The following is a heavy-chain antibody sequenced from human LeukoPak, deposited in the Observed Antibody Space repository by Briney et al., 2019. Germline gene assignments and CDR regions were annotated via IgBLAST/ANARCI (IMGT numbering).Heavy chain of an antibody. V-gene: IGHV4-34*01. CDR2: INHSGST. J-gene: IGHJ4*02. Sequence: SETLSLTCAVYGGSFSGYYWSWIRQPPGKGLEWIGEINHSGSTNYNPSLKSRVTISVDTSKNQFSLKLSSVTAADTAVYYCARAGRWLQLGNPDYWGQGTLVTVSS. D-gene: IGHD5-24*01. CDR3: ARAGRWLQLGNPDY. CDR1: GGSFSGYY.